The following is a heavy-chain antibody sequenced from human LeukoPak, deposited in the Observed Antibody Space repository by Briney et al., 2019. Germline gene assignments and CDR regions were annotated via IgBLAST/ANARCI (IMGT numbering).Heavy chain of an antibody. Sequence: GGSLRLSCAASGFTFSNSSVNWVRQSPGKGLEWISYISFSNTTIYYADSVKGRFTISRDKAKNSLYLQMNSLRAEDTAVYYCARDQGGVGYWGQGTLVTVSS. CDR1: GFTFSNSS. J-gene: IGHJ4*02. V-gene: IGHV3-48*01. CDR3: ARDQGGVGY. CDR2: ISFSNTTI. D-gene: IGHD3-16*01.